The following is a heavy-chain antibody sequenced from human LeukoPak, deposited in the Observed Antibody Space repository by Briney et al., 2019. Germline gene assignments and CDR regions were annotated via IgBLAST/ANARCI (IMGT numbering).Heavy chain of an antibody. CDR1: GFTFSSYA. D-gene: IGHD2-15*01. Sequence: PGGSLRLSCAASGFTFSSYAMHWVRQAPGKGLQYVSAISSNGGGTYYANSVKGRFTISRDNSKNTLYLQMGSLRAEDMAVYYCVRAPGPSGGPDYWGQGTLVTVSS. J-gene: IGHJ4*02. CDR2: ISSNGGGT. CDR3: VRAPGPSGGPDY. V-gene: IGHV3-64*01.